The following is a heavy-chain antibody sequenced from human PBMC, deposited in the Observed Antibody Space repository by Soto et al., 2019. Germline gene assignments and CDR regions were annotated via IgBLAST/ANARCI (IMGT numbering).Heavy chain of an antibody. D-gene: IGHD3-3*01. J-gene: IGHJ6*03. CDR1: GGSIGSYY. CDR3: AMYSQPYYDFWSGYYRSPGYYYMDV. V-gene: IGHV4-59*01. CDR2: IYYSGST. Sequence: SETLSPTSTVSGGSIGSYYSSWIRQPPGTGLEWIGYIYYSGSTNYKPSIKSRDTISVDTPKNQFSMKLSSVTTADTDVYYCAMYSQPYYDFWSGYYRSPGYYYMDVWGKGTTVT.